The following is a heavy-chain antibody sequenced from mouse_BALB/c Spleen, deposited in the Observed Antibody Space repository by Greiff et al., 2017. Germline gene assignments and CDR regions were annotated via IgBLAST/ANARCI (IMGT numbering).Heavy chain of an antibody. CDR1: GFNIKDYY. J-gene: IGHJ2*01. CDR2: IDPENGDT. CDR3: NAGPFDY. V-gene: IGHV14-4*02. Sequence: VQLKQSGAELVRSGASVKLSCTASGFNIKDYYMHWVKQRPEQGLEWIGWIDPENGDTEYAPKFQGKATMTADTSSNTAYLQLSSLTSEDTAVYYCNAGPFDYWGQGTTLTVAS.